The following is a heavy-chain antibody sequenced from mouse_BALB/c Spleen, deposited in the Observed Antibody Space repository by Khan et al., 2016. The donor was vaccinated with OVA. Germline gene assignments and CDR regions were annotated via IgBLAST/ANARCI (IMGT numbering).Heavy chain of an antibody. D-gene: IGHD3-1*01. CDR3: ATRGAARATGGYFYY. CDR1: GYTFTNYW. V-gene: IGHV1-63*02. J-gene: IGHJ2*01. Sequence: VQLQESGTELVRPGTSVKMSCKAAGYTFTNYWIGWVKQRPGHGLEWIGDIYPGGGYTNYNEKFKGKATLTDDTSSSTAYMQVSNLTSEDSAIHSCATRGAARATGGYFYYWGPGTTLTVS. CDR2: IYPGGGYT.